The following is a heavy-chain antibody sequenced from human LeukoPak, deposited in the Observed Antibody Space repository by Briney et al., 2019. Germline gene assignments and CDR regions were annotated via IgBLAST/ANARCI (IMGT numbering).Heavy chain of an antibody. D-gene: IGHD1-26*01. J-gene: IGHJ4*02. V-gene: IGHV3-21*01. Sequence: PGGSLRLSCAASGFIFNTYSMNWVRQAPGKGPEWVSSISSSNTNVYYGDSVKGRFYISRNNAQNSLYLQMNSLRAEDTAVYYCARGSGNYGKYHFDYWGQGTLVTVSS. CDR3: ARGSGNYGKYHFDY. CDR2: ISSSNTNV. CDR1: GFIFNTYS.